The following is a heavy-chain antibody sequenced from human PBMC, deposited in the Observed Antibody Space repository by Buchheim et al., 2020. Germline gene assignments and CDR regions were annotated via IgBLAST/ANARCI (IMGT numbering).Heavy chain of an antibody. Sequence: EEQLVQSGGGLVQPGGSLRLSCAASSFSSASLPMTWVRQAPGKGLEWVSTISANGDRTYYAESVKGRFTISRDNSRDTLYLQMNSLRAEDTALYHCARDLNWGSGYWGQGTL. CDR3: ARDLNWGSGY. CDR1: SFSSASLP. CDR2: ISANGDRT. D-gene: IGHD7-27*01. V-gene: IGHV3-23*04. J-gene: IGHJ4*02.